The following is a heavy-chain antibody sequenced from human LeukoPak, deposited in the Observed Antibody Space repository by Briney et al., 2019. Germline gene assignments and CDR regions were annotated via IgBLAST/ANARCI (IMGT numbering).Heavy chain of an antibody. Sequence: GGSLRLSCAASGFTFSSYAMHWVRQAPGKGLEWVAVISYDGSNKYYADSVKGRFTISRDNSKNTLYLQMNSLRAEDTAVYYCARDRSYYDSRRPFDYWGQGTLVTVSS. D-gene: IGHD3-22*01. J-gene: IGHJ4*02. CDR3: ARDRSYYDSRRPFDY. V-gene: IGHV3-30*04. CDR2: ISYDGSNK. CDR1: GFTFSSYA.